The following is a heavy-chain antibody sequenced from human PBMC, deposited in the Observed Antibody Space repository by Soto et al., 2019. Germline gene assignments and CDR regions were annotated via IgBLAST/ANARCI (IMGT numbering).Heavy chain of an antibody. V-gene: IGHV1-69*02. D-gene: IGHD3-22*01. J-gene: IGHJ3*02. Sequence: GASVKVSCKASGGTFSSYTISWVRQAPGQGLEWMGRIIPILGIANYAQKFQGRVTITADKSTSTAYMELSSLRSEDTAVYYCAREITMIVVVIPGTFDIWGQGTMVTVSS. CDR3: AREITMIVVVIPGTFDI. CDR2: IIPILGIA. CDR1: GGTFSSYT.